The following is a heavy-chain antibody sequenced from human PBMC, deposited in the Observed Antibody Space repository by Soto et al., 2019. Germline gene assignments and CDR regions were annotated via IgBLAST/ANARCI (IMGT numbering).Heavy chain of an antibody. CDR3: ARSYYYGSGSYQEGYYYYYMDV. D-gene: IGHD3-10*01. Sequence: GGSLRLSCAASGFTFSNYAMTWVRQSPGKGLVWVSGINSVGGSTSYADSVKGRFTVSRDNAKNTLYLQMNSLRAEDTAVYYCARSYYYGSGSYQEGYYYYYMDVWGKGTTVTVSS. CDR2: INSVGGST. J-gene: IGHJ6*03. V-gene: IGHV3-74*01. CDR1: GFTFSNYA.